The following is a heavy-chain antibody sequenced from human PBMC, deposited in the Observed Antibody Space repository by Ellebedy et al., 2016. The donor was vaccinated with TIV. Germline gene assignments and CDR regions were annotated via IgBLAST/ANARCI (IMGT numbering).Heavy chain of an antibody. V-gene: IGHV3-23*01. CDR3: AKEESSGRFDY. CDR2: FSDSGGRT. Sequence: GGSLRLXXAASGFTFSSVAMSWVRQAPGKGPEWVSVFSDSGGRTYYADSVKGRFTISRDNSKTMLYLQMNSLRVDDTAVYYCAKEESSGRFDYWGQGTLVTVSS. D-gene: IGHD6-19*01. J-gene: IGHJ4*02. CDR1: GFTFSSVA.